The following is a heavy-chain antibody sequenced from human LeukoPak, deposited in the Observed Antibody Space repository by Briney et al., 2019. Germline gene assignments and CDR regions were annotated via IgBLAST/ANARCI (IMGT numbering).Heavy chain of an antibody. CDR3: ARVSTIFGVVMGTFDP. CDR2: INPNSGGT. V-gene: IGHV1-2*02. D-gene: IGHD3-3*01. Sequence: ASVKVSCKASGYTFSGYYIHWVRQAPGQGLEWMGWINPNSGGTNYAQKFQGRVTMTRDTSISTAYMELSRLRSDDTAVYYCARVSTIFGVVMGTFDPWGQGTLVTVSS. J-gene: IGHJ5*02. CDR1: GYTFSGYY.